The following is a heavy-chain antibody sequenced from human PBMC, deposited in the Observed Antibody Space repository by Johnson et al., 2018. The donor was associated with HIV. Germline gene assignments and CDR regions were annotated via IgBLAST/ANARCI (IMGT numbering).Heavy chain of an antibody. V-gene: IGHV3-30*02. CDR2: IRYDGSNK. CDR3: VRGSLIDDSFPE. CDR1: GFTFSDYG. Sequence: QVQLVESGGGVVQPGGSLRLSCAASGFTFSDYGMHWVRQAPGKGLEWVAFIRYDGSNKYYADSVKGRFTLSRDNSKNTLYLQMSSLRVEDTSIYYCVRGSLIDDSFPEWGQGTTVLVSS. J-gene: IGHJ3*01. D-gene: IGHD2-8*01.